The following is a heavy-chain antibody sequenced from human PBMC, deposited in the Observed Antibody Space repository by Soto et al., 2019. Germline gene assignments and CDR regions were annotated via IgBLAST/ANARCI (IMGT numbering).Heavy chain of an antibody. Sequence: EVQLLESGGGLVQPGGALRLSCAAAGFIFSSYAMNWVRQAPGKGLDWVSGISGRGDTIHYADSVKGRFTISRDNAQNTLYLQMNSLRAEDTAVYYCAKHRYCSGECSEGFANSGQGTLVIVSS. D-gene: IGHD2-21*01. J-gene: IGHJ4*02. CDR2: ISGRGDTI. V-gene: IGHV3-23*01. CDR1: GFIFSSYA. CDR3: AKHRYCSGECSEGFAN.